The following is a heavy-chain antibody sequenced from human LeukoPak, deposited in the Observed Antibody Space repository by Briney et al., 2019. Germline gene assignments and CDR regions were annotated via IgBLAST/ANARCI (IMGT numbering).Heavy chain of an antibody. J-gene: IGHJ4*02. V-gene: IGHV4-59*08. D-gene: IGHD2-15*01. CDR1: GGSISSYY. CDR2: IYYSGST. Sequence: PSETLSLTCTVSGGSISSYYWSWIRQPPGKGLEWIGYIYYSGSTNYNPSLKSRVTISVDTSKNQFSLKLSSVTAADTAVYYCARHGWGYCSGGSCYDDYWGQGTLVTVSS. CDR3: ARHGWGYCSGGSCYDDY.